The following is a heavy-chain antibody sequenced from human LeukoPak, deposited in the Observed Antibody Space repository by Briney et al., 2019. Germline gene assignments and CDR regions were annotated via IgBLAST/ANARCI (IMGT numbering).Heavy chain of an antibody. J-gene: IGHJ6*03. CDR3: ARGLYIYDFWSGYPHYMDV. V-gene: IGHV1-8*03. CDR2: MNPNSGNT. CDR1: GYTFTSYD. Sequence: GASVKVSCKASGYTFTSYDINWVRQATGQGLEWMGWMNPNSGNTGYAQKFQGRVTITRNTSISTAYMELSSLRSEDTAVYYCARGLYIYDFWSGYPHYMDVWGKGTTVTVSS. D-gene: IGHD3-3*01.